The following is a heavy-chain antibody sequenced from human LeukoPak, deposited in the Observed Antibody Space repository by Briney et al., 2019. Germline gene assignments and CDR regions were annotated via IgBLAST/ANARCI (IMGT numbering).Heavy chain of an antibody. CDR1: GYTFTDYY. V-gene: IGHV1-2*02. CDR2: INPNSGGT. D-gene: IGHD7-27*01. CDR3: ARWPVTGDDAFDI. Sequence: AASVKVSCKASGYTFTDYYMHWVRQAPGQGLEWMGWINPNSGGTNYAQQFQGRVTMTRDTSISTAYMELSRLRSDDTAVYYCARWPVTGDDAFDIWGQGTTVTVSS. J-gene: IGHJ3*02.